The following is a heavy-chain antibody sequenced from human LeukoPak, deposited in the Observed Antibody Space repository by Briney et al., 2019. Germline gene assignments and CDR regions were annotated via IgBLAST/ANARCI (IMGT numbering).Heavy chain of an antibody. D-gene: IGHD5-18*01. CDR3: ARGRIARLPYFDY. J-gene: IGHJ4*02. CDR1: GYSISSGYY. V-gene: IGHV4-38-2*02. Sequence: SETLSLTCSVSGYSISSGYYWGWIRQPPGKGLEWIGNIYHDGNTYYNPSLKSRVTISVDTSKNQFSLKLSSVTAADTAVYYCARGRIARLPYFDYWGQGTLVTVSS. CDR2: IYHDGNT.